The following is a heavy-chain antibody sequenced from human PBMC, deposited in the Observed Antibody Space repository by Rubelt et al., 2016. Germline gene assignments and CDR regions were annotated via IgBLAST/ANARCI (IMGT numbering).Heavy chain of an antibody. CDR2: IYPGDSDT. D-gene: IGHD4-17*01. CDR1: GYSFTSYW. CDR3: ARVTTVTNDNWFDP. V-gene: IGHV5-51*01. J-gene: IGHJ5*02. Sequence: EVQLVQSGAEVKKPGESLKISCKGSGYSFTSYWIGWVRQMPGKGLEWMGIIYPGDSDTRYSPSFHCHVPISSDKSISTAYLPWSSLQSSYTAMYYCARVTTVTNDNWFDPWCQGTLVTVSS.